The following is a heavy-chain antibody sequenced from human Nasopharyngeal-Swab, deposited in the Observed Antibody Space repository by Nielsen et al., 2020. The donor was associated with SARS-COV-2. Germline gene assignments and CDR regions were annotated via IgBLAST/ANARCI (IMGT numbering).Heavy chain of an antibody. J-gene: IGHJ3*02. V-gene: IGHV3-74*01. CDR1: GFTFSSYW. Sequence: LSLTCAASGFTFSSYWMHWVRQAPGKGLVWVSRINSDGSSTSYADSVKGRFTISRDNSKNTLYLQMNSLRAEDTAVYYCARGPRLLRFLEWLFSLDAFDIWGQGTMVTVSS. D-gene: IGHD3-3*01. CDR2: INSDGSST. CDR3: ARGPRLLRFLEWLFSLDAFDI.